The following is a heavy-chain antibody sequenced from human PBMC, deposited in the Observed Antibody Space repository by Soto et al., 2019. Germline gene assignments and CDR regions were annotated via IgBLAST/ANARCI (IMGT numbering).Heavy chain of an antibody. CDR3: THKGQYPDSGTCGRDWYMDV. J-gene: IGHJ6*04. Sequence: QITLKESGPTLVKPTQTLTLTCTFSGFSLTPYGVAVGWIRQPPGKAPEWLALIYWDDHKTFRSSLKSRLTITKDTSKNQVVLTMTNMDPVDTATYYCTHKGQYPDSGTCGRDWYMDVWGKGTTVTVSS. CDR2: IYWDDHK. V-gene: IGHV2-5*02. D-gene: IGHD3-10*01. CDR1: GFSLTPYGVA.